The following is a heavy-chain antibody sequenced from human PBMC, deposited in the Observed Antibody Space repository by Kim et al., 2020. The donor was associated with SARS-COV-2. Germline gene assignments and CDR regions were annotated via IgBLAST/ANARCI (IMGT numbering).Heavy chain of an antibody. Sequence: SETLSLTCAVYGGSFSGYYWSWIRQPPGKGLEWIGEINHSGSTNYNPSLKSRVTISVDTSKNQFSLKLSSVTAADTAVYYCARGIGGGWYLGYYFDYWGQGTLVTVSS. CDR3: ARGIGGGWYLGYYFDY. CDR2: INHSGST. CDR1: GGSFSGYY. D-gene: IGHD6-19*01. J-gene: IGHJ4*02. V-gene: IGHV4-34*01.